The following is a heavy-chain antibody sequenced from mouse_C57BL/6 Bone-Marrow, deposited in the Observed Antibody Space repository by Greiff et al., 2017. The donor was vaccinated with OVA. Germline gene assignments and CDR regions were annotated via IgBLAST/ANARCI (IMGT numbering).Heavy chain of an antibody. CDR3: ARRGLIDYYGSSWGFAY. D-gene: IGHD1-1*01. Sequence: QVQLKQPGAELVKPGASVKLSCKASGYTFTSYWMHWVKQRPGQGLEWIGMIHPNSGSTNYNEKFKSKATLTVDKSSSTAYMQLSSLTSEDSAVYYCARRGLIDYYGSSWGFAYWGQGTLVTVSA. CDR2: IHPNSGST. J-gene: IGHJ3*01. V-gene: IGHV1-64*01. CDR1: GYTFTSYW.